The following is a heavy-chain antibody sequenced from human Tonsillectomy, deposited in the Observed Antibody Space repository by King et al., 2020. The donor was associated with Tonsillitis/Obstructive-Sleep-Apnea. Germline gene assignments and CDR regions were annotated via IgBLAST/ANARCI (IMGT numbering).Heavy chain of an antibody. CDR1: GGSFEGYY. D-gene: IGHD4-11*01. V-gene: IGHV4-34*01. CDR3: ARGTTVTTIRYFDY. J-gene: IGHJ4*02. CDR2: SNHSGST. Sequence: VQLQQWGAGLLKPSETLSLTCAVYGGSFEGYYWSWIRQPPGKGLEWIGESNHSGSTNYNPSLKSRVTISVDTSKSQFSLKLSSVTAADTAVYYCARGTTVTTIRYFDYWGQGTLVTVSS.